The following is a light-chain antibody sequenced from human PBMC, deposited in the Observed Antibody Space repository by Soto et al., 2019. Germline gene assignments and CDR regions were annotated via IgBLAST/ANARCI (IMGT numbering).Light chain of an antibody. CDR1: SSDIGSNT. V-gene: IGLV1-44*01. Sequence: QSVLTQPPSASGTPGQRVTISCSGSSSDIGSNTVNWYQQLPGTAPKLLIYSNNQRPSRVPDRFSGSKSGTSASLAISGLQSEDEADYFSAAWDDSLNGYVFGTGTKVTVL. CDR2: SNN. J-gene: IGLJ1*01. CDR3: AAWDDSLNGYV.